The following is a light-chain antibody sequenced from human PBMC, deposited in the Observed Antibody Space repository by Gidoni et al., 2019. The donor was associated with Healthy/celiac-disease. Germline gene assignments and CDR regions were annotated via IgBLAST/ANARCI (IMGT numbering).Light chain of an antibody. CDR1: SSDVGGYNY. V-gene: IGLV2-14*03. Sequence: QSALTPPASASGSPGQSITISCTGTSSDVGGYNYVSWYQQHPGKAPKLMIYDVSNRPSGVSNRFSGSKSGNTASLTISGLQAEDEADYYCSSYTSSSTLPYVFGTGTKVTVL. J-gene: IGLJ1*01. CDR3: SSYTSSSTLPYV. CDR2: DVS.